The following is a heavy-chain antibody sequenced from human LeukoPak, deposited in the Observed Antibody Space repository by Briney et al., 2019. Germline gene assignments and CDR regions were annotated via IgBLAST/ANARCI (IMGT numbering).Heavy chain of an antibody. V-gene: IGHV4-34*01. Sequence: SETLSLTCAVYGGSFSGYYWSWIRQPPGKGLEWIGEINHSGSTNYNPSLKSRVTISVDTSKNQFSLKLSSVTAADTAVYYCARRGAHRNDYWGQGTLVTVSS. J-gene: IGHJ4*02. CDR3: ARRGAHRNDY. CDR1: GGSFSGYY. CDR2: INHSGST. D-gene: IGHD3-16*01.